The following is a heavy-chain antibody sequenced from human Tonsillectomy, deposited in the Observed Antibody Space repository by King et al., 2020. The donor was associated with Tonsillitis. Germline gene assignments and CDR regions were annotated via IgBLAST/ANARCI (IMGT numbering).Heavy chain of an antibody. V-gene: IGHV3-9*01. CDR3: AKDRIGGGATTLFDY. CDR1: GFTFDDYA. J-gene: IGHJ4*02. Sequence: VQLVESGGGLVQPGRSLRLSCAASGFTFDDYAMHWVRQAPGKGLEWVSGISWNSGSIGYADSVKGRFTISRDNAKNSLDLQMNSLRAEDTALYYCAKDRIGGGATTLFDYWGQGTLVTVSS. D-gene: IGHD1-26*01. CDR2: ISWNSGSI.